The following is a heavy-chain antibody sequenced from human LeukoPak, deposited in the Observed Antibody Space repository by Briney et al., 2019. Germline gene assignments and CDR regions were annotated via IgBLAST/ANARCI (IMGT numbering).Heavy chain of an antibody. CDR1: GYSISSGYY. Sequence: KPSETLSLTCAVSGYSISSGYYWGWIRPPPGKGLEWIGSIYHSGSTYYNPSLKSRVTISVDTSKNQFSLKLSSVTAADTAVYYCASPRVPDIVVVPADPSAAFDIWGQGTMVTVSS. J-gene: IGHJ3*02. CDR2: IYHSGST. CDR3: ASPRVPDIVVVPADPSAAFDI. D-gene: IGHD2-2*01. V-gene: IGHV4-38-2*01.